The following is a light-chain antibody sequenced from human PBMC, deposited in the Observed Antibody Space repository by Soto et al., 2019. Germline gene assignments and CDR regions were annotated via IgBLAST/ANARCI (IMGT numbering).Light chain of an antibody. J-gene: IGKJ2*01. CDR1: QSVSNN. CDR3: QQRSNWPLYT. V-gene: IGKV3-11*01. Sequence: EVVLTQSPATLSLSPGERATLSCRASQSVSNNLAWYQQKPGQPPRLLIYYASTRAIGIPARFSGSGSGTDFTLTISSLEPEDFAVYYCQQRSNWPLYTFGQGTKLEIK. CDR2: YAS.